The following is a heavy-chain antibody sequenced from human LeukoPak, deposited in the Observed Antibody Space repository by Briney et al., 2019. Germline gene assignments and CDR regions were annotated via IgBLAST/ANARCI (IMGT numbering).Heavy chain of an antibody. V-gene: IGHV1-2*02. CDR2: INPKSGDT. CDR1: GYTFPDYY. Sequence: ASVKVSCKASGYTFPDYYMHWLGQAPGQGLEWMGWINPKSGDTHYAQKFQGRVTMTRDTSIITAYMELSSLRSDDTAIYYCATEGQAGDKEVLDYWAQGPPVTVSS. CDR3: ATEGQAGDKEVLDY. J-gene: IGHJ4*02. D-gene: IGHD3-16*01.